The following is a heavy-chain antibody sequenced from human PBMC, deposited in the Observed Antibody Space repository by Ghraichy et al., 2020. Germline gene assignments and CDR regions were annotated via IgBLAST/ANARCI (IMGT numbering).Heavy chain of an antibody. J-gene: IGHJ3*02. CDR1: GGSFSGYY. CDR3: ARGPYYYDSTGYSFAAAFDI. Sequence: ESLNISCAVYGGSFSGYYWSWIRQPPGKGLEWIGEINRGGSTNFNPSLKSRVTMSLDTSKNQFSLKLSSVTAADTAVYFCARGPYYYDSTGYSFAAAFDIWGQGTMVTVSS. V-gene: IGHV4-34*01. CDR2: INRGGST. D-gene: IGHD3-22*01.